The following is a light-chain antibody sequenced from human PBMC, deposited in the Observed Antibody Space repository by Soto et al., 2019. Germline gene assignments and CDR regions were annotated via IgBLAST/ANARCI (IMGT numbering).Light chain of an antibody. CDR1: SSNIGAGYD. V-gene: IGLV1-40*01. J-gene: IGLJ3*02. Sequence: QSVLTQPPSVSGAPGQRVTISCTGSSSNIGAGYDVPWYQQLPGTAPKLPIYGTSNRPSGVPDRFSGSKSGTSASLAITGLQAEDEADYYCQAYDSSLSALFGGGTKLTVL. CDR2: GTS. CDR3: QAYDSSLSAL.